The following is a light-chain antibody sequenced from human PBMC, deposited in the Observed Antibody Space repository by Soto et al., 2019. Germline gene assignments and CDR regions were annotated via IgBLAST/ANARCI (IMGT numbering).Light chain of an antibody. CDR1: QSISSL. J-gene: IGKJ1*01. CDR2: DAS. V-gene: IGKV1-5*01. Sequence: DIQMTQSPSTLSASVGDRVTITCRASQSISSLFAWYQQKPGKAPKLLIYDASSLESGVPSRFSGSGSGTEFTLTISSLQPDDFATYYCQQYNSYSWTFGQGTKVDIK. CDR3: QQYNSYSWT.